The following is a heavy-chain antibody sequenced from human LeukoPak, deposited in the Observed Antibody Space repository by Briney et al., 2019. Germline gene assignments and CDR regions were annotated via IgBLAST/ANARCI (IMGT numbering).Heavy chain of an antibody. CDR1: GFTFSSYW. J-gene: IGHJ4*02. CDR2: INSDGSST. V-gene: IGHV3-74*01. CDR3: ARDSSMLRGPLVIYYFDF. D-gene: IGHD3-10*01. Sequence: GGSLRLSCAASGFTFSSYWMHWVRQAPGKGLVWVSRINSDGSSTSYADSVKGRFTISRDNSKNTLYLQMNSLRVEDTAVYYCARDSSMLRGPLVIYYFDFWGQGTLVTVSS.